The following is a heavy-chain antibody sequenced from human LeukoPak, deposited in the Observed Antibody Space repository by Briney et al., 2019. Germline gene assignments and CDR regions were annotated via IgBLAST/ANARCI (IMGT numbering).Heavy chain of an antibody. V-gene: IGHV4-4*07. CDR1: GGSISSYY. CDR2: IYTSGTT. J-gene: IGHJ5*02. D-gene: IGHD6-19*01. Sequence: SETLSLTCTVSGGSISSYYWSWIRQPAGKGLEWIGRIYTSGTTHYNPSLKSRVTMSVDTSKNQFSLKLSSVTAADTAVYYCARAVAVAGYNWFDTWGQGTLVTVSS. CDR3: ARAVAVAGYNWFDT.